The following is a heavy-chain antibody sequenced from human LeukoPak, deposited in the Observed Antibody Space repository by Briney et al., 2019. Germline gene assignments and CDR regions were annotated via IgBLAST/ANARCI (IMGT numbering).Heavy chain of an antibody. CDR2: IKQDGSEK. CDR3: ASGKIYDYVWGSYRPFNP. J-gene: IGHJ5*02. V-gene: IGHV3-7*01. Sequence: GGSLRLSCAASGFTFSSYWMSWVRQAPGKGLEWVANIKQDGSEKYYVDSVKGRFTISRDNAKNSLYLQMNSLRAEDTAVYYCASGKIYDYVWGSYRPFNPWGQGTLVTVSS. D-gene: IGHD3-16*02. CDR1: GFTFSSYW.